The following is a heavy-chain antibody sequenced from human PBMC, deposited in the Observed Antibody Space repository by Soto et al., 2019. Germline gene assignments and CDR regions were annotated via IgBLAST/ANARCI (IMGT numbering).Heavy chain of an antibody. CDR2: IWYDASKQ. CDR3: AKVGVRGVPSYFSMDV. Sequence: GGSLRLSCETSGFSFSVYGMHWVRQAPGKGLEWVAVIWYDASKQFYAASVEGRFTISRDNSKNKVYLQIDSLGPEDTAVYYCAKVGVRGVPSYFSMDVWGQGTTVTVSS. CDR1: GFSFSVYG. J-gene: IGHJ6*02. V-gene: IGHV3-33*06. D-gene: IGHD3-10*02.